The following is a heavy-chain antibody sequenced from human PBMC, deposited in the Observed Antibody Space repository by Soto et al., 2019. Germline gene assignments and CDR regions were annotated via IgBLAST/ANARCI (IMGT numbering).Heavy chain of an antibody. D-gene: IGHD6-13*01. CDR1: GFSLSTSGVG. CDR2: IYWDDDK. Sequence: QITLKESGPTLVKPTQTLTLTCTFSGFSLSTSGVGVGWIRQPPGKALEWLALIYWDDDKRYSPSLKSRLTITQDTSKNQVVLTMTNMDPVDTATYYCAHLPGYSSSWYGHYYYGMDVWGQGTTVTVSS. J-gene: IGHJ6*02. V-gene: IGHV2-5*02. CDR3: AHLPGYSSSWYGHYYYGMDV.